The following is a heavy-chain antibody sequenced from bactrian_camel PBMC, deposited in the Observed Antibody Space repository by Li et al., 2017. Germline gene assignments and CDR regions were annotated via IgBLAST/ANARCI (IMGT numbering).Heavy chain of an antibody. CDR1: GFTFSRYY. J-gene: IGHJ6*01. D-gene: IGHD6*01. CDR3: AASGSRYSHGCTDFVY. V-gene: IGHV3-2*01. CDR2: IYADGTLA. Sequence: VQLVESGGGLVQPGGSLRLSCAASGFTFSRYYVSWVRQAPGKGLEWISSIYADGTLANYADSVKGRFTISKDNAKNFVYLQMNSLKPEDTAMYYCAASGSRYSHGCTDFVYWGQGTQVTVS.